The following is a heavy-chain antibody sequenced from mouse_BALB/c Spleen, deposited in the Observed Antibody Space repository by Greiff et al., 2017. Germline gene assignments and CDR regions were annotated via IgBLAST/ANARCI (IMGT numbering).Heavy chain of an antibody. D-gene: IGHD1-1*01. CDR1: GFSLTSYG. CDR2: IWSGGST. Sequence: QVQLKESGPGLVAPSQSLSITCTVSGFSLTSYGVHWVRQPPGKGLEWLGVIWSGGSTDYNAAFISRLSISKDNSKSQVFFKMNSLQANDTAIYYCASNYGSKNGYAMDYWGQGTSVTVSS. J-gene: IGHJ4*01. CDR3: ASNYGSKNGYAMDY. V-gene: IGHV2-2*02.